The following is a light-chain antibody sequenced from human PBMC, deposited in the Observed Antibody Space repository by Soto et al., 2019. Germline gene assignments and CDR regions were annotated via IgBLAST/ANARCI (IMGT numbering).Light chain of an antibody. V-gene: IGKV3-15*01. CDR1: QSVSSN. Sequence: EIVLTQTPATLSLSPGEKATLSCRASQSVSSNLAWFRQKPGQAPRLLIYAASTRATGIPARFSGSGSGTEFTLTINSLQSEDFAVYYCQQYNNWPPYTFGQGTKVDI. CDR2: AAS. CDR3: QQYNNWPPYT. J-gene: IGKJ2*01.